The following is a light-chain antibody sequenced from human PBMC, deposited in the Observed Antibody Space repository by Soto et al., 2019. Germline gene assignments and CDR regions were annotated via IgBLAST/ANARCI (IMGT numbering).Light chain of an antibody. CDR2: GAS. CDR3: QQYNDWRT. Sequence: EIVMTQSPATLSVSPGERATLSCRASQSVSSNLAWYQQKPGQAPRLLIYGASTRATGVPARFSGSGSGTEFTLTSSGLQSEDFAVYYCQQYNDWRTFGQGTKLEIK. CDR1: QSVSSN. V-gene: IGKV3-15*01. J-gene: IGKJ2*01.